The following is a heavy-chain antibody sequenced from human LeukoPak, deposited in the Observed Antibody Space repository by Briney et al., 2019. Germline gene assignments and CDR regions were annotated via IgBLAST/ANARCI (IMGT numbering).Heavy chain of an antibody. CDR2: IIPIFGTA. CDR3: AREGRSGSYLVY. CDR1: GGTFSSYA. Sequence: ASVKVPCKASGGTFSSYAISWVRQAPGQGLEWMGGIIPIFGTANYAQKFQGRVTITADESTSTAYMELSSLRSEDTAVYYCAREGRSGSYLVYWGQGTLVTVSS. J-gene: IGHJ4*02. V-gene: IGHV1-69*13. D-gene: IGHD1-26*01.